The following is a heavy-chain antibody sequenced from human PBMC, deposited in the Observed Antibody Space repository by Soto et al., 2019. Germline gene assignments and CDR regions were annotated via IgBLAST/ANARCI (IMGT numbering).Heavy chain of an antibody. Sequence: ASVKVSCKASGYTFTSYGISWVRQAPGQGLEWMGWISAYNGNTNYAQKLQGRVTMTTDTSTSTAYMELRSLRSDDTAVCYCARDPSGIWFGELLSPTVYLDVWGKGTTVTVSS. V-gene: IGHV1-18*01. CDR3: ARDPSGIWFGELLSPTVYLDV. D-gene: IGHD3-10*01. CDR2: ISAYNGNT. J-gene: IGHJ6*03. CDR1: GYTFTSYG.